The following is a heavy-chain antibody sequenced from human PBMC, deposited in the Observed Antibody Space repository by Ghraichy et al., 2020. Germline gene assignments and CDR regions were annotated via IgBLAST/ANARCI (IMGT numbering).Heavy chain of an antibody. CDR1: GFTLSSYS. CDR2: ITSSSRTK. D-gene: IGHD4-23*01. J-gene: IGHJ6*02. Sequence: GGSLRLSCLASGFTLSSYSLNWVRQAPGKGLEWVSYITSSSRTKSYADSVKGRFTISRDNAKNSLYLQMNSLRDEDTAVYYCARGSKVVRFYYYDALDVWGQGTTVTVSS. CDR3: ARGSKVVRFYYYDALDV. V-gene: IGHV3-48*02.